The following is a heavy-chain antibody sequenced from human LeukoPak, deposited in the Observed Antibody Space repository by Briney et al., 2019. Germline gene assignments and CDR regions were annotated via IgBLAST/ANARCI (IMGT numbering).Heavy chain of an antibody. Sequence: SVKVSCKPSGGTFSGQAVSWVRQAPGQGLEWMGRIIPIFGSTDYSQNFQGSVTITTDEPATIVYMELSSLRSDDTAVYYCARGVRSHFYDYSGLYYYYLDLWGKGTTVTVSS. CDR3: ARGVRSHFYDYSGLYYYYLDL. J-gene: IGHJ6*03. V-gene: IGHV1-69*05. D-gene: IGHD3-16*01. CDR1: GGTFSGQA. CDR2: IIPIFGST.